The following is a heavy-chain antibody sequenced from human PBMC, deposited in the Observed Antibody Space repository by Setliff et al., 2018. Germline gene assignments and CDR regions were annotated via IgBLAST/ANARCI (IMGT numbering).Heavy chain of an antibody. V-gene: IGHV4-4*07. J-gene: IGHJ6*03. CDR3: AREQWLDPLGYYYMDV. CDR1: GGSISSYY. D-gene: IGHD6-19*01. Sequence: SETLSLTCTVSGGSISSYYWSWIRQPAGKGLEWIGHIYIGGSANYNPSLKSRVTMSIDTSKNQFPLKLNSVTAADMAVYYCAREQWLDPLGYYYMDVWAKGTTVTVSS. CDR2: IYIGGSA.